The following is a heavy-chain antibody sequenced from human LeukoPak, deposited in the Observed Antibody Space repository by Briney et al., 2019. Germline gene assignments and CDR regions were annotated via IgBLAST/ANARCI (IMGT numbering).Heavy chain of an antibody. CDR3: AKVPGYSSGWGIFDY. D-gene: IGHD6-19*01. Sequence: PGGSLRLSCAASGYTFSSYGMHWVRQAPGKGLEWVAFIRYDGSNKYYADSVKGRFTISRDNSKNTLYLQMNSLRAEDTAVYYCAKVPGYSSGWGIFDYWGQGTLVTVSS. CDR1: GYTFSSYG. J-gene: IGHJ4*02. CDR2: IRYDGSNK. V-gene: IGHV3-30*02.